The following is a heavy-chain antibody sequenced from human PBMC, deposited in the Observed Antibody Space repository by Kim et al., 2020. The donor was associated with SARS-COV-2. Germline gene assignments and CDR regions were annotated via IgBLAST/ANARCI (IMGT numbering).Heavy chain of an antibody. D-gene: IGHD1-1*01. J-gene: IGHJ4*02. CDR3: ARRGGIVNNYNY. V-gene: IGHV4-39*01. CDR2: T. Sequence: TDDNPSLQRRVTISVDTSKNQFSLSLRSVTATDTAVYYCARRGGIVNNYNYWGQGTLVTVSS.